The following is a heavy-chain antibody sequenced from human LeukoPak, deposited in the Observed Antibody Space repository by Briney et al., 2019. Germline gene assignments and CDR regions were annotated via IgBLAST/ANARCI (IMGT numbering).Heavy chain of an antibody. V-gene: IGHV3-30*03. J-gene: IGHJ3*02. Sequence: GGSLRLSCTASGFTFSSYGMHWVRQAPGKGLEWVALISYDGSNKYYADSVKGRFTISRDNSKNTLYLQMNSLRAEDTAVYYCASPSSSWYDAFDIWGQGTMVTVSS. CDR2: ISYDGSNK. CDR1: GFTFSSYG. CDR3: ASPSSSWYDAFDI. D-gene: IGHD6-13*01.